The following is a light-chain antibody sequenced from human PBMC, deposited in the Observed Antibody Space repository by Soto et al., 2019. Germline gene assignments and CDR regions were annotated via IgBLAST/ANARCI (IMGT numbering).Light chain of an antibody. CDR1: NIGTKS. CDR2: YDS. V-gene: IGLV3-21*04. Sequence: SYELTQPPSVSVAPGETARMTCGGNNIGTKSVHWYQQKPGQAPLLVMYYDSDRPSGIPERFSGSNSGNTATLTISRVEAGDEADYYCQVWDSTTDHRVFGGGTKLTVL. CDR3: QVWDSTTDHRV. J-gene: IGLJ3*02.